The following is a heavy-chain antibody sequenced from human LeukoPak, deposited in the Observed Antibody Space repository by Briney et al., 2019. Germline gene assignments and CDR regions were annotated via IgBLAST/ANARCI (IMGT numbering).Heavy chain of an antibody. CDR3: TKGGRGTSTGY. J-gene: IGHJ4*02. D-gene: IGHD1-26*01. V-gene: IGHV3-15*01. Sequence: GGSLRLSCAVSGFTFSSYAMSWVRQAPGKGLEWVARVKSKADGGTTDYAAPVKGRFTISRDDSKNTLYLQVNSLKTEDTAVYYCTKGGRGTSTGYWGQGALVTVSS. CDR2: VKSKADGGTT. CDR1: GFTFSSYA.